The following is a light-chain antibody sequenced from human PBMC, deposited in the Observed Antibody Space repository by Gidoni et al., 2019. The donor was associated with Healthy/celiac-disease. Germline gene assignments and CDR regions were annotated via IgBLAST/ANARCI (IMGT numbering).Light chain of an antibody. J-gene: IGKJ2*01. Sequence: EIVWTQSPGTLSLSPGERATLSCRASQSVSSSYLAWYQQKPGQAPRLLIYGASSRATGIPDRFSGSGSGTDFTLTISRLEPEDFAVYYCQQYGSSPWAFVQGTKLEIK. V-gene: IGKV3-20*01. CDR2: GAS. CDR3: QQYGSSPWA. CDR1: QSVSSSY.